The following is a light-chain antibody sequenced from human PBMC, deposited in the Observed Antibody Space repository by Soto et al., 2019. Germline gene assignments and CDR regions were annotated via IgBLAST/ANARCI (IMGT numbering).Light chain of an antibody. CDR3: QQYGSSAVTWT. Sequence: EIVLTQSPGTLSLSPGERATLSCRASQSVSSSYLAWDQQKPGQAPRLLIYGASSRATGIPDRFSGSGSGRDFTLSISRLETADFAVYYCQQYGSSAVTWTFGQGTKVEIK. CDR2: GAS. CDR1: QSVSSSY. J-gene: IGKJ1*01. V-gene: IGKV3-20*01.